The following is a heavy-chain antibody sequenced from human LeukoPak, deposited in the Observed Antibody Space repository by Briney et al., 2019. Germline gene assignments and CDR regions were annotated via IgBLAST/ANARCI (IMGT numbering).Heavy chain of an antibody. CDR2: FDPADCDI. CDR3: ARRASGYHGFPYFDY. CDR1: GYSFTTYS. V-gene: IGHV5-51*01. J-gene: IGHJ4*02. Sequence: GGSLKISCKRSGYSFTTYSSAWVLQLPGEGRGWIGTFDPADCDIRYSPSFQGQVTISADKSISAAYLQWGRRKASDNARYYCARRASGYHGFPYFDYWGEGTLVTVSS. D-gene: IGHD2-2*01.